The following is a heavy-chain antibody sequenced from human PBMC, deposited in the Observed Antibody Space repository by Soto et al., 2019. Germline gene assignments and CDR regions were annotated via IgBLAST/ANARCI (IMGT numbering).Heavy chain of an antibody. CDR2: ISSNGGST. CDR3: VKDQIAARTYYYYGMDV. D-gene: IGHD6-6*01. V-gene: IGHV3-64D*08. Sequence: GGSLRLSCSASGFAFSSYAMHWVRQAPGKGLEYVSAISSNGGSTYYADSVKGRFTISRDNSKNTLYLQMSSLRAEDTAVYYCVKDQIAARTYYYYGMDVWGQGTTVTVSS. CDR1: GFAFSSYA. J-gene: IGHJ6*02.